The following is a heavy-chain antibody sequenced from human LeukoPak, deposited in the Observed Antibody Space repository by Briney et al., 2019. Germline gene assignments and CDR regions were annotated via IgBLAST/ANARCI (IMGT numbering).Heavy chain of an antibody. CDR3: ARGFRVGIFGVVINRGFAFDI. V-gene: IGHV1-8*03. J-gene: IGHJ3*02. CDR1: GYTFTSYD. D-gene: IGHD3-3*01. Sequence: SVKVSCKASGYTFTSYDINWVRQATGQGLEWMGWMNPNSGNTGYAQKFRGRVTITRNTSISTAYMELSSLRSEDTAVYYCARGFRVGIFGVVINRGFAFDIWGQGTMVTVSS. CDR2: MNPNSGNT.